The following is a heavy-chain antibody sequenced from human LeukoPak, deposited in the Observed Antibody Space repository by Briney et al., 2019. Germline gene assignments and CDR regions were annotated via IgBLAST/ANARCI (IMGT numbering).Heavy chain of an antibody. Sequence: ASVKVSCKASGYTFTGYYMHWVRQAPGQGLEWMGRINPNSGGTNYAQKFQGRVTMTRDTSISTAYMELSRPRSDDTAVYYCARGGWSGYSHAFDIWGQGTMVTVSS. CDR1: GYTFTGYY. J-gene: IGHJ3*02. D-gene: IGHD3-3*01. CDR2: INPNSGGT. V-gene: IGHV1-2*06. CDR3: ARGGWSGYSHAFDI.